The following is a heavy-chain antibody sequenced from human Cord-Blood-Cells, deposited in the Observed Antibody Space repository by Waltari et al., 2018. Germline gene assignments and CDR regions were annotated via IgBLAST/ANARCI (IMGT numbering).Heavy chain of an antibody. CDR1: GFTFSSYW. J-gene: IGHJ3*02. Sequence: EVQLVESGGGLVQPGGSLRLSCAASGFTFSSYWMSWVRQAPGKGLEWVANIKQDGSEKYYVDPLKGPFTISRNHAKNSLYLQIDSLGAGDKAVYYCARELTGGYDAFDIWGQRTMVTVSS. D-gene: IGHD7-27*01. CDR2: IKQDGSEK. CDR3: ARELTGGYDAFDI. V-gene: IGHV3-7*01.